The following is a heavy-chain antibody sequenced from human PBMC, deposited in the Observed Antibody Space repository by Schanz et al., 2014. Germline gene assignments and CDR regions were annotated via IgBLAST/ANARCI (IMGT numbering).Heavy chain of an antibody. CDR2: IYPSGST. CDR1: GGSINRYY. J-gene: IGHJ5*02. CDR3: ARAVGGNSALEWFDP. D-gene: IGHD2-21*01. V-gene: IGHV4-4*07. Sequence: ESGPGLVKPSETLSLTCTVSGGSINRYYWSWIRQPAGKGLEWIGRIYPSGSTKYNPSLKSRVTMSVDTSKSQFSLSLSSATAADTAVYYCARAVGGNSALEWFDPWGQGTLVTVSS.